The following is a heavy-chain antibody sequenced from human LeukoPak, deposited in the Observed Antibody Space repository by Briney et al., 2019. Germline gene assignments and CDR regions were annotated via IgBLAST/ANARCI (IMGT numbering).Heavy chain of an antibody. CDR1: GYTFTRFG. CDR3: ARDLGRRCSGGRCYYYYNYMDV. Sequence: ASVKVSCKASGYTFTRFGISWVRQAPGQGLEWMGWISAYKGDTNYAQKIQGRVTMTRDTSTSTAYMELRSLRSDDTAVYYCARDLGRRCSGGRCYYYYNYMDVWGKGTTVTISS. D-gene: IGHD2-15*01. CDR2: ISAYKGDT. J-gene: IGHJ6*03. V-gene: IGHV1-18*01.